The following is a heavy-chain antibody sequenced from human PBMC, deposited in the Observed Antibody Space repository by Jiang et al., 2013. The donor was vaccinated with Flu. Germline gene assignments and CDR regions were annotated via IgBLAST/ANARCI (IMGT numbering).Heavy chain of an antibody. V-gene: IGHV1-69*06. J-gene: IGHJ5*02. CDR1: GYTFTSYA. CDR2: IIPIFGTA. CDR3: ARESSGYYRGAFDP. Sequence: SGAEVKKPGASVKVSCKASGYTFTSYAISWVRQAPGQGLEWMGRIIPIFGTATYAQKFQGRVNITADKSTSTAYMELSSLRSEDTAVYYCARESSGYYRGAFDPWGQGTLVTVSS. D-gene: IGHD3-22*01.